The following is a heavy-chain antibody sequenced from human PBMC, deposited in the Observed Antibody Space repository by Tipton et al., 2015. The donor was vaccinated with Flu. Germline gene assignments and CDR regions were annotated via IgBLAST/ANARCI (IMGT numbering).Heavy chain of an antibody. V-gene: IGHV4-34*01. Sequence: TLSLTCTVSGGSISSFYWSWIRQPPGKGLEWIGEINHSGSTNYNPSLKSRVTISVDTSKNQFSLKLSSVIAADTAVYYCARVTELLWFGEARGWFDPWGQGTPVTVSS. D-gene: IGHD3-10*01. CDR1: GGSISSFY. CDR2: INHSGST. CDR3: ARVTELLWFGEARGWFDP. J-gene: IGHJ5*02.